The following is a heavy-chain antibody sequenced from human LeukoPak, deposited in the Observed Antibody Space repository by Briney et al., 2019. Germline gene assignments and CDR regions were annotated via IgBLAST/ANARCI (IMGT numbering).Heavy chain of an antibody. D-gene: IGHD2-2*01. V-gene: IGHV1-69*06. J-gene: IGHJ5*02. CDR3: ARDLTCSSTSCRPNWFDP. Sequence: GGXFSXYAISXVRQAPGEGLEWMGGXIHXVGTANYAQTLQGRVTITADKSTRTAYMDLTSLRSEDTAVYYCARDLTCSSTSCRPNWFDPWGQGTLVTVSS. CDR1: GGXFSXYA. CDR2: XIHXVGTA.